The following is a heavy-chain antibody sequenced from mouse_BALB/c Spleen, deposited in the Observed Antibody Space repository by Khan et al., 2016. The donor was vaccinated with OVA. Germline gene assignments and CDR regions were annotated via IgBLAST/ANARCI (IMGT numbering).Heavy chain of an antibody. CDR2: ISYSGST. D-gene: IGHD3-2*02. Sequence: VQLKESGPGLVKPSQSLSLTCTVTGYSITSGYGWNWIRQFPGNKLEWMGYISYSGSTNYNPSLKSRISITRDTSKNQFFLQLNSVTTEDTATYYCASKARIKYWGQGTTLTVSS. J-gene: IGHJ2*01. V-gene: IGHV3-2*02. CDR1: GYSITSGYG. CDR3: ASKARIKY.